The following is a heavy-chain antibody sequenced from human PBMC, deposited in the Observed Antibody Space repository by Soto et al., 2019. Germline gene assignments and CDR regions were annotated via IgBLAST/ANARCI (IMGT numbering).Heavy chain of an antibody. CDR1: GYTFTSYG. CDR3: ARGRYGDY. D-gene: IGHD1-1*01. CDR2: ISAHNGNT. Sequence: QVHLVQSGSEVKKPGASVKVSCKGSGYTFTSYGITWVRQAPGQGLEWMGWISAHNGNTDYAQKLQGRVTVTRDTATSTAYMELRSLRSDDTAVYYCARGRYGDYWGQGALVTVSS. V-gene: IGHV1-18*01. J-gene: IGHJ4*02.